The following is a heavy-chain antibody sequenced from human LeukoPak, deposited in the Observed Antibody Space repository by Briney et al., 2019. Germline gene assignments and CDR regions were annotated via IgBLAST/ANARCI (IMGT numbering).Heavy chain of an antibody. Sequence: GGSLRLSCAASGFTFSSYAMHWVRQAPGKGMEWVAVISYDGSNKYYADSVKGRFTISRDNSKNTLYLQMNSLRAEDTAVYYCARDPSYSGSYYGLDYWGQGTLVTVSS. J-gene: IGHJ4*02. CDR2: ISYDGSNK. CDR3: ARDPSYSGSYYGLDY. V-gene: IGHV3-30-3*01. D-gene: IGHD1-26*01. CDR1: GFTFSSYA.